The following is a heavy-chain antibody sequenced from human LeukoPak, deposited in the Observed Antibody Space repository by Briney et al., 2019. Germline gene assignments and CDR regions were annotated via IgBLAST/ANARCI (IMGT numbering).Heavy chain of an antibody. J-gene: IGHJ4*02. V-gene: IGHV3-48*03. D-gene: IGHD3-10*01. Sequence: HTGGSLRLSCAASGFTFSSYEMNWVRQAPGKGLEWVSYISSSGSTIYYADSVKGRFTISRDNAKNSLYPQMNSLRAEDTAVYYCASSGSGCSFSNYWGQGTLVTVSS. CDR1: GFTFSSYE. CDR2: ISSSGSTI. CDR3: ASSGSGCSFSNY.